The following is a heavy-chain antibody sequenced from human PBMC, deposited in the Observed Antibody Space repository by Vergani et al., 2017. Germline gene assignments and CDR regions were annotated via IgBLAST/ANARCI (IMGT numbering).Heavy chain of an antibody. CDR2: INHSGST. CDR3: AGGPSDYDFWSGYYGWWFDP. J-gene: IGHJ5*02. D-gene: IGHD3-3*01. CDR1: GGSFSGYY. V-gene: IGHV4-34*01. Sequence: QVQLQQWGAGLLKPSETLSLTCAVYGGSFSGYYWSWIRQPPGKGLEWIGEINHSGSTNYNPSLKMRVTISVDTSQEQFSLKLSSVTGAGAAGYYCAGGPSDYDFWSGYYGWWFDPWGQGTLGTVSS.